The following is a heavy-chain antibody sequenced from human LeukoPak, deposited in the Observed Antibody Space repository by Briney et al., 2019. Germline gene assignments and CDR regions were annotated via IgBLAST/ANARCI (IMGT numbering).Heavy chain of an antibody. CDR2: INHSGST. CDR3: ARFSTVVTPYDAFDI. CDR1: GGSFSGYY. V-gene: IGHV4-34*01. J-gene: IGHJ3*02. D-gene: IGHD4-23*01. Sequence: SETLSLTCAVYGGSFSGYYWSWIRQPPGKGLEWIGEINHSGSTNYNPSPKSRVTISVDTSKNQFSLKLSSVTAADTAVYYCARFSTVVTPYDAFDIWGQGTMVTVSS.